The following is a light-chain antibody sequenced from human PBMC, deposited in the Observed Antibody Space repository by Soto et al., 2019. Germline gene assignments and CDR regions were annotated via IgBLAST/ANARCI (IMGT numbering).Light chain of an antibody. CDR2: GAS. Sequence: EIVMTQSPATLSVSPGERATLSCRASQSVSSNLAWYQQKPGQAPRLLIYGASTRATGIPARFSGSESGTECTLTISSLKSEDFAVYYCQHYNNWPRTFGQGTKVEIK. V-gene: IGKV3-15*01. CDR1: QSVSSN. J-gene: IGKJ1*01. CDR3: QHYNNWPRT.